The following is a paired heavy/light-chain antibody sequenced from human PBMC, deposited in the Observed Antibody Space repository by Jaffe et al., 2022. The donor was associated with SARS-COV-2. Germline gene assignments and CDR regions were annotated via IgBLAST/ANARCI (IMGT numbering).Light chain of an antibody. CDR2: DAS. CDR1: QTVGTY. J-gene: IGKJ1*01. Sequence: EIVLTQSPATLSLSPGERATLSCRVSQTVGTYLAWYQKKPGQAPRLLIYDASNRATGIPARFSGSGSGTDFTLNISSLEPEDFAVYYCQQRNYWPPAFGQGTKVEIK. CDR3: QQRNYWPPA. V-gene: IGKV3-11*01.
Heavy chain of an antibody. CDR3: NPQGRGYDAGSSYQGRAYDAGSSYSYFDY. J-gene: IGHJ4*02. V-gene: IGHV3-23*01. CDR2: ITGSGGST. D-gene: IGHD3-10*01. CDR1: GYTFSNYA. Sequence: EVQVLESGGGLVQPGGSLRLSCAASGYTFSNYAMSWVRQAPGKGLEWVSGITGSGGSTYYADSVKGRFTISRDNSKNTLYLQMNSLRAEDTAVYYCNPQGRGYDAGSSYQGRAYDAGSSYSYFDYWGQGTLVTVSS.